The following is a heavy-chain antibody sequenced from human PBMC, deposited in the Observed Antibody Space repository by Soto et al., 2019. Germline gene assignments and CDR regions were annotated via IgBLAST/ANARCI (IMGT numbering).Heavy chain of an antibody. D-gene: IGHD3-10*01. J-gene: IGHJ5*02. V-gene: IGHV4-61*01. CDR3: ARECRAAMVRGVIIVAGAWFDP. CDR2: IYYSGST. Sequence: SETLSLTCTVSGGSVSSGSYYWSWIRQPPGKGLEWIGYIYYSGSTNYNPSLKSRVTISVDTSKNQFSLKLSSVTAADTAVYYCARECRAAMVRGVIIVAGAWFDPWGQGTLVTVSS. CDR1: GGSVSSGSYY.